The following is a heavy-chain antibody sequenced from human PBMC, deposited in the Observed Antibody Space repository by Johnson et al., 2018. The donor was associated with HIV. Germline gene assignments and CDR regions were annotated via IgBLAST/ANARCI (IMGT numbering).Heavy chain of an antibody. J-gene: IGHJ3*02. CDR1: GFTFSDYY. CDR3: ARDFSRVGSTGRAFDI. CDR2: ISSSGSNI. D-gene: IGHD1-26*01. Sequence: QVQLVESGGGLVKPGGSLRLSCAASGFTFSDYYMSWIRQAPGKGLEWVSYISSSGSNIYYADSVKGRFAISRDNSQNSLYLQMNSLRAEDTAVYYCARDFSRVGSTGRAFDIWGQGTMVTVSS. V-gene: IGHV3-11*04.